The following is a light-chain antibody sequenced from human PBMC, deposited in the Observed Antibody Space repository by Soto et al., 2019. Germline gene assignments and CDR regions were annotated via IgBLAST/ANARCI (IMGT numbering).Light chain of an antibody. J-gene: IGKJ3*01. CDR3: QQRSNWPLT. CDR1: QSVSSY. V-gene: IGKV3-11*01. CDR2: DAS. Sequence: EIVLTQSPATLSLSPGERATLSCRASQSVSSYLAWYQQKPGQAPRLLIYDASNRAPGIPARFSGSGSGTDFTLTISSLEPEDVAVYYCQQRSNWPLTFGPGTKVDIK.